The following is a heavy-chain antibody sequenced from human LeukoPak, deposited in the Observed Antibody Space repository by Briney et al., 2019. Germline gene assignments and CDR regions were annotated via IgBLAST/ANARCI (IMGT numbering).Heavy chain of an antibody. V-gene: IGHV3-21*01. D-gene: IGHD6-6*01. Sequence: GGSLRLSCAASGFTFSSYSMNWVRQAPGKGLEWVSSISSSSSYIYYADSVKGRFTISRDNAKNSLYLQMNSLRAEDTAVYYCARDLHKYSSSSGVAFDYWGQGTLVTVSS. CDR2: ISSSSSYI. J-gene: IGHJ4*02. CDR3: ARDLHKYSSSSGVAFDY. CDR1: GFTFSSYS.